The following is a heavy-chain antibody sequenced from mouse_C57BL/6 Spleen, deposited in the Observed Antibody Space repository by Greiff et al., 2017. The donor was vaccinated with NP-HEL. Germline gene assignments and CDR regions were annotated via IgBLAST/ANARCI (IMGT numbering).Heavy chain of an antibody. CDR2: IYPGGGYT. V-gene: IGHV1-63*01. CDR1: GYTFTNYW. J-gene: IGHJ2*01. CDR3: ARGNYFDY. Sequence: QVQLKESGAELVRPGTSVKMSCKASGYTFTNYWIGWAKQRPGHGLEWIGDIYPGGGYTNYNEKFKGKATLTADKSSSTAYMQFSSLTSEDSAIYYCARGNYFDYWGQGTTLTVSS.